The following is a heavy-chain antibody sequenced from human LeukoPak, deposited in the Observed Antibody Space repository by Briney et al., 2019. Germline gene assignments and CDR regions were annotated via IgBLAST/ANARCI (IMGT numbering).Heavy chain of an antibody. D-gene: IGHD4-23*01. CDR1: GFTVSSNY. CDR3: ARDTTTVGDAFDI. Sequence: GGSLRLSCAASGFTVSSNYMSWVRQAPGKGLEWVSVIYSGGSTYYADSVKGRFTISRDSSKNTLYLQMNSLRAEDTAVYYCARDTTTVGDAFDIWGQGTMVTVSS. J-gene: IGHJ3*02. V-gene: IGHV3-53*01. CDR2: IYSGGST.